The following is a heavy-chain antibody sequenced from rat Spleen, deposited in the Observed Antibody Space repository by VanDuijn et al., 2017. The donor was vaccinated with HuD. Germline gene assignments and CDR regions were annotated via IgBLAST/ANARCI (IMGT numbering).Heavy chain of an antibody. Sequence: EVQLVESGGGLVQPGRSLKLSCAASGFTFSNHDMAWVRQAPTKGLEWVASISIGGYNTYYRDSVKGRFTISRDNAKSTLYLQMNSLRSEDTATYYCTRKYTTDYYWYFDFWGPGTMVTVSS. D-gene: IGHD1-6*01. CDR2: ISIGGYNT. CDR1: GFTFSNHD. J-gene: IGHJ1*01. V-gene: IGHV5-25*01. CDR3: TRKYTTDYYWYFDF.